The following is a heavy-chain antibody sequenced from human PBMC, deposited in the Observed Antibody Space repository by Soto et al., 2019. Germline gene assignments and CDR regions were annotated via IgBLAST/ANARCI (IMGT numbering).Heavy chain of an antibody. J-gene: IGHJ4*02. CDR3: ARGQSVVVAATGY. CDR2: ISSSSSYI. V-gene: IGHV3-21*01. D-gene: IGHD2-15*01. Sequence: GGSLRLSCAASGLTFSSYSMNWVGQAPGKGLEWVSSISSSSSYIYYADSVKGRFTISRDNAKNSLYLQMNSLRAEDTAVYYCARGQSVVVAATGYWGQGTLVTVSS. CDR1: GLTFSSYS.